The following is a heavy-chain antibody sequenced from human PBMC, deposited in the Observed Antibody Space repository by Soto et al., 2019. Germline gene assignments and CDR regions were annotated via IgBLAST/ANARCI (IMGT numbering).Heavy chain of an antibody. CDR3: ARDRCGDYERGDCYPSY. Sequence: GGSLRLSCAASGFTFSSYSMNWVRQAPGKGLEWVAVISCDGSNKYYADSVKGRFTISRDNSKHTLYLQMNSLRAEGTAVYYCARDRCGDYERGDCYPSYWGQGTLVTVSS. CDR2: ISCDGSNK. D-gene: IGHD2-21*02. J-gene: IGHJ4*02. CDR1: GFTFSSYS. V-gene: IGHV3-30*05.